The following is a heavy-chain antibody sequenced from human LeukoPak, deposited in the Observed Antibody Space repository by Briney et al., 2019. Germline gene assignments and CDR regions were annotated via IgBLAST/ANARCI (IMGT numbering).Heavy chain of an antibody. CDR1: GYSISSGYY. J-gene: IGHJ4*02. V-gene: IGHV4-38-2*02. D-gene: IGHD3-9*01. CDR3: ARDSIEDYDILTGYFDY. CDR2: IYHSGST. Sequence: SETLSLTCAGSGYSISSGYYWGWIRQPPGEGLGWIGSIYHSGSTYYNPSLKSRVTISVDTSKNQFSLKLSSVTAADTAVYYCARDSIEDYDILTGYFDYWGQGTLVTVSS.